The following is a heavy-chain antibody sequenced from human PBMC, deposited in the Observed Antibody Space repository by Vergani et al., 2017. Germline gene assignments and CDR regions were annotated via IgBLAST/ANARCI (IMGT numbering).Heavy chain of an antibody. V-gene: IGHV1-69*13. CDR2: IIPIFGTA. CDR1: GGTFSSYA. J-gene: IGHJ6*02. Sequence: QVQLVQSGAEVKKPGSSVKVSCKASGGTFSSYAISWVRQAPGQGLEWMGRIIPIFGTANYAQKFQGRVTITADESTSTAYMELSSLRSEDTAVYYCARRGDILTGYYSYYYYGMDVWGQGTTVTVSS. D-gene: IGHD3-9*01. CDR3: ARRGDILTGYYSYYYYGMDV.